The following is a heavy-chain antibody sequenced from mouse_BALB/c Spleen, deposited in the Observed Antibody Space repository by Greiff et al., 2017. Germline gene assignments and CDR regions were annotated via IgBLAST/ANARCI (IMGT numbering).Heavy chain of an antibody. Sequence: EVQGVESGGDLVKPGGSLKLSCAASGFTFSSYGMSWVRQTPDKRLEWVATISSGGSYTYYPDSVKGRFTISRDNAKNTLYLQMSSLKSEDTAMYYCARRVYDYDGGFDYWGQGTTLTVSS. CDR3: ARRVYDYDGGFDY. CDR2: ISSGGSYT. J-gene: IGHJ2*01. D-gene: IGHD2-4*01. CDR1: GFTFSSYG. V-gene: IGHV5-6*01.